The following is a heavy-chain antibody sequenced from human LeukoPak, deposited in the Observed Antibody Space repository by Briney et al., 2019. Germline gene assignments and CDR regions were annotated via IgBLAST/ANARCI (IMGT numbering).Heavy chain of an antibody. CDR2: INPNSGGT. CDR1: GGTFSSYA. CDR3: ARANGDQRSNAFDI. V-gene: IGHV1-2*06. Sequence: ASVKVSCKASGGTFSSYAISWVRQAPGQGLEWMGRINPNSGGTNYAQKFQGRVTMTRDTSISTAYMELSRLRSDDTAVYYCARANGDQRSNAFDIWGQGTMVTVSS. J-gene: IGHJ3*02. D-gene: IGHD4-17*01.